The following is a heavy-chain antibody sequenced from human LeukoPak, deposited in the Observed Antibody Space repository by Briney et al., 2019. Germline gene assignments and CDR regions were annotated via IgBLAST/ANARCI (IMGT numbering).Heavy chain of an antibody. V-gene: IGHV4-38-2*02. CDR1: GYSISSGYY. CDR2: IYHSGST. Sequence: SETLSLTCTVSGYSISSGYYWGWIRQPPGKGLEWIGSIYHSGSTYYNPSLKSRVTISVDTSKNQFSLKLSSVTAADTAVYYCARDSPYGDYGEEAYFDYWGQGTLVTVSS. CDR3: ARDSPYGDYGEEAYFDY. D-gene: IGHD4-17*01. J-gene: IGHJ4*02.